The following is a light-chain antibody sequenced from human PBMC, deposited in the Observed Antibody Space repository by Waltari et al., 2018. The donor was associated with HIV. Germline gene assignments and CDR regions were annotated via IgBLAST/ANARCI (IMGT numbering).Light chain of an antibody. CDR2: GNN. Sequence: QSVLTQPPSVSAAPGQKVTISCSGSSSNIGNNYVSWYQQLPGTAPKLLIYGNNKRPAGIPDRFSGAKSGTSATLGITGLQTGDEADYYCGTWDSSLSADVFGGGTKLTVL. CDR1: SSNIGNNY. V-gene: IGLV1-51*01. CDR3: GTWDSSLSADV. J-gene: IGLJ3*02.